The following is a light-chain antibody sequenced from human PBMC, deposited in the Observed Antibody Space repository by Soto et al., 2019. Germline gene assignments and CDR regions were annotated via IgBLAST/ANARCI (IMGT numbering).Light chain of an antibody. CDR1: SGPGSYG. CDR3: QTWGAGIQV. J-gene: IGLJ3*02. Sequence: QLVLTQSPSASASLGASVKLTCTLSSGPGSYGIAWHQQQTDKGPLFLMRLNSDGSHFKGDGIPDRFSGSSSGAEHYLTIYSRQSEDEAEYYCQTWGAGIQVFGGGTKLTVL. CDR2: LNSDGSH. V-gene: IGLV4-69*01.